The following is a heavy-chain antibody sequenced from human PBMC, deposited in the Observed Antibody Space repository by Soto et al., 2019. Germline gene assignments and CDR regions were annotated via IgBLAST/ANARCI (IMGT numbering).Heavy chain of an antibody. J-gene: IGHJ4*02. Sequence: SETLSLTCTVSGGSVSSGSYYWSWIRQPPGKGLEWIGYIYYSGSTNYNPSLKSRVTISVDTSKNQFSLKLSSVTAADTAVYFCSIRGMYYYDSSGPGQNFDYWGQGTLVTVSS. CDR3: SIRGMYYYDSSGPGQNFDY. CDR2: IYYSGST. CDR1: GGSVSSGSYY. D-gene: IGHD3-22*01. V-gene: IGHV4-61*01.